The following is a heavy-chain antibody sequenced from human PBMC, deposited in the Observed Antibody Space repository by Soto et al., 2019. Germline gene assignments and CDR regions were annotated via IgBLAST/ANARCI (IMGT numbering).Heavy chain of an antibody. J-gene: IGHJ5*02. V-gene: IGHV4-34*01. Sequence: SETLSLTCAVYRGALSGYSSNWIRQPPDKGLEWIGEINSSEDTNPTYNPSLKSRFTISADRTNNKLFLRLTSVTAAARAIYYCASDHDYVWRSHRYWLGLWGQGTTVTVSS. CDR3: ASDHDYVWRSHRYWLGL. D-gene: IGHD3-16*01. CDR1: RGALSGYS. CDR2: INSSEDT.